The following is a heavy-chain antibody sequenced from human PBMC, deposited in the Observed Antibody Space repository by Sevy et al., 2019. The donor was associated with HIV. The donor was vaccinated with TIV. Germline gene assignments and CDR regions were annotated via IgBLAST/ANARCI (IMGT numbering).Heavy chain of an antibody. Sequence: GGSLRLSCTASGFTFGDYCMSWVRQAPGKGLEWVAFLKSEGYGGTVDHAASVRGRFVISRDDSKTIGYLQMNELKTEDTGVYYCTRWKAAQSIFDYWGKGALVPVSS. CDR2: LKSEGYGGTV. V-gene: IGHV3-49*04. D-gene: IGHD6-13*01. CDR1: GFTFGDYC. J-gene: IGHJ4*02. CDR3: TRWKAAQSIFDY.